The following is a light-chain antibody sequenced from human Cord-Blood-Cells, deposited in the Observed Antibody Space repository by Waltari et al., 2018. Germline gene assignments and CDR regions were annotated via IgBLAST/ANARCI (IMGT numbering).Light chain of an antibody. Sequence: QAGLTQPPSVSKGLRQTATLTCTGNSNNVGHQGAAWLQQHQGHPPKLLSYRNNTRPSGISERLSASRSGNTASLTITGLQPEDEADYYCSAWDSSLSAWVFGGGTKLTVL. V-gene: IGLV10-54*01. CDR1: SNNVGHQG. CDR3: SAWDSSLSAWV. J-gene: IGLJ3*02. CDR2: RNN.